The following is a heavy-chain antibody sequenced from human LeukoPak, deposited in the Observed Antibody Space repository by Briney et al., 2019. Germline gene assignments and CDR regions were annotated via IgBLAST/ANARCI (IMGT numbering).Heavy chain of an antibody. Sequence: PGGSLRLSCAAFGFAFSSSGMNWVRQAPGKGLEWVPTITGSGDRTYYADSMKGRFTISRDNSKNTLYLQMKSLRAEDTAVYYCAKGCSSTTCDRYWGQGTLVTVSS. V-gene: IGHV3-23*01. CDR2: ITGSGDRT. CDR3: AKGCSSTTCDRY. D-gene: IGHD2-2*01. J-gene: IGHJ4*02. CDR1: GFAFSSSG.